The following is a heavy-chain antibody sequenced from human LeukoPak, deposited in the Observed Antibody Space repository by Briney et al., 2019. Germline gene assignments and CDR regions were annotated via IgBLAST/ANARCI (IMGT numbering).Heavy chain of an antibody. CDR1: GYSFTSYW. D-gene: IGHD2-15*01. CDR2: IDPSDSYT. V-gene: IGHV5-10-1*01. CDR3: ARPYCSGGSCYYFDY. Sequence: GESLKISCKGSGYSFTSYWISWVRQMPGKGLEWMGRIDPSDSYTNYSPSFQGHVTISADKSISTAYLQRSSLKASDTAMYYCARPYCSGGSCYYFDYWGQGTLVTVSS. J-gene: IGHJ4*02.